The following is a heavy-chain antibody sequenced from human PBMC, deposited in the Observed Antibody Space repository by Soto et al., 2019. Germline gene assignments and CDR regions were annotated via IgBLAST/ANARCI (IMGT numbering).Heavy chain of an antibody. Sequence: QVQLVESGGGVVQPGRSLRLSCAASGFTFSGYAMHWVRQAPGKGLEWVAATSYDENYTYYADSVKGRFTISIDNSKNTLFLQMNSLRTEGTAVYYCARQGGSSGIWYFDYWGQGSLVTVSS. CDR2: TSYDENYT. CDR3: ARQGGSSGIWYFDY. D-gene: IGHD6-6*01. V-gene: IGHV3-30*04. J-gene: IGHJ4*02. CDR1: GFTFSGYA.